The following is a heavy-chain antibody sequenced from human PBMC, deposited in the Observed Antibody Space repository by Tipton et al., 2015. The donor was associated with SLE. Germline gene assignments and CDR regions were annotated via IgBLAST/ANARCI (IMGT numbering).Heavy chain of an antibody. D-gene: IGHD2-15*01. CDR2: ISNSETT. J-gene: IGHJ4*02. CDR3: AGAWQGYCSGGTCYVLDY. Sequence: TLSLTCTVSGGSISSHYWSWIRKAPGKGLEWIGYISNSETTNYNPSLKSRVTLAVDTSKKQFSRKLRSVTAADTAVYYCAGAWQGYCSGGTCYVLDYWGQGTLVTVSS. CDR1: GGSISSHY. V-gene: IGHV4-59*11.